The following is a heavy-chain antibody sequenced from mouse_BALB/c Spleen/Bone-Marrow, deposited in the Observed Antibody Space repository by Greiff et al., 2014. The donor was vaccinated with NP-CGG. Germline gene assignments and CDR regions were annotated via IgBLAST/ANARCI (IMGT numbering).Heavy chain of an antibody. CDR3: TREGYYGSSPAWFAY. Sequence: VKLVESGAELVRPGASVTLSCKAPGYTFTDYEMHWVKQTPVHGLEWIGAIDPETGGTAYNQKFKGKATLTADRSSSTAYMELRSLTSEDSAVYYCTREGYYGSSPAWFAYWGQGTLVTVSA. CDR1: GYTFTDYE. D-gene: IGHD1-1*01. CDR2: IDPETGGT. J-gene: IGHJ3*01. V-gene: IGHV1-15*01.